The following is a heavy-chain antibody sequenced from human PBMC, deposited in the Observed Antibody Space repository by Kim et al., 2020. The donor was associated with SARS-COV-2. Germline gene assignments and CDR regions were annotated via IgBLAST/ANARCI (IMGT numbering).Heavy chain of an antibody. D-gene: IGHD1-1*01. CDR2: INANNGNT. J-gene: IGHJ6*02. CDR3: ARDRQLVKGGDYYYYGIDV. Sequence: ASVKVSCKASGYTFTGYGIRWVRQAPGQGLEWMGWINANNGNTNYAQKLQGRVTMTTDTSTSTAYMELRSLRSDDTAVYYCARDRQLVKGGDYYYYGIDVWGQGTTVTVSS. CDR1: GYTFTGYG. V-gene: IGHV1-18*01.